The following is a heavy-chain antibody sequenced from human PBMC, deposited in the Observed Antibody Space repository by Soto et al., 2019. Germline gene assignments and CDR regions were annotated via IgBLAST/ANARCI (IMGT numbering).Heavy chain of an antibody. CDR1: GDSISRNGYF. Sequence: QVQLQESGPGLVKPSQTLSLTCTVSGDSISRNGYFWTWIRQHPGKGLEWIGYIYNSGSSYYNPSLKSRVIISVDTSKNHFSLNLTAVTAADTAVYYCARGTMPRGPGYYYAMDVWGQGTTVTVSS. CDR2: IYNSGSS. V-gene: IGHV4-31*03. D-gene: IGHD3-10*01. J-gene: IGHJ6*02. CDR3: ARGTMPRGPGYYYAMDV.